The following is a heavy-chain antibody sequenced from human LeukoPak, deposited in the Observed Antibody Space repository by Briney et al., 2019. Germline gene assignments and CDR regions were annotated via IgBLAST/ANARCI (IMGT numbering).Heavy chain of an antibody. D-gene: IGHD6-19*01. CDR1: GFTFSSYE. CDR2: ISSSGSTI. CDR3: ARSVEGSFDY. V-gene: IGHV3-48*03. Sequence: GGSLRLSCAASGFTFSSYEMNWVRQAPGKGLEWVSYISSSGSTIYYADSVAGRLTISRDNAKNSVSLQMNSLRVEDTAVYYCARSVEGSFDYWGQGTVVTVSS. J-gene: IGHJ4*02.